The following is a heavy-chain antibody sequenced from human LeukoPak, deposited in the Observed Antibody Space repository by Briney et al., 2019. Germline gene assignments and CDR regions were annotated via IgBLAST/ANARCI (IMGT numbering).Heavy chain of an antibody. J-gene: IGHJ4*02. V-gene: IGHV4-59*01. Sequence: PSGTLSLTCTVSGGSINSYYWSWIRQPPGKGLDWIGYIYYTGSTKYNPSLKSRVTISVDTSKNQFSLELTSVTAADTAVYYCARVVVHGQSDYWGQGTLVT. CDR2: IYYTGST. CDR3: ARVVVHGQSDY. CDR1: GGSINSYY. D-gene: IGHD3-16*02.